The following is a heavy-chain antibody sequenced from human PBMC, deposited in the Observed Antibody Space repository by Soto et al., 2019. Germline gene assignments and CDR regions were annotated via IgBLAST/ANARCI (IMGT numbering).Heavy chain of an antibody. D-gene: IGHD2-21*02. V-gene: IGHV3-11*01. Sequence: GGSLRLSCAASGFTFSGYYMSWIRQAPGKGLEWVSYISSSGSTIYYADSVKGRFTISRDNAKNSLYLQMNSLRAEDTAVYYCARDRGDSNYSDYGMDVWYQGTTFTVSS. CDR1: GFTFSGYY. CDR2: ISSSGSTI. J-gene: IGHJ6*02. CDR3: ARDRGDSNYSDYGMDV.